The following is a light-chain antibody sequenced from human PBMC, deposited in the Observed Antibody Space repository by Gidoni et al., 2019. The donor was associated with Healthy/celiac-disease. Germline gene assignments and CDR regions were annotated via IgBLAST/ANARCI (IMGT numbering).Light chain of an antibody. J-gene: IGKJ4*01. CDR2: DAS. CDR1: QDISNY. V-gene: IGKV1-33*01. CDR3: QQYDNLPALT. Sequence: DIQITHSPSSLSASVGDRVTITCQACQDISNYLNLYQQNPGKPPKLLIYDASNLETGVPSRFSGSGSGTEVTFTISSLQTEDNAAYYCQQYDNLPALTFGGGTKVEIK.